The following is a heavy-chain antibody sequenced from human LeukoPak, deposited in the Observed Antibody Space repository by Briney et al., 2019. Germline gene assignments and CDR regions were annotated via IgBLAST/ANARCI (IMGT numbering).Heavy chain of an antibody. D-gene: IGHD6-6*01. CDR3: ARNSSSGFFDY. J-gene: IGHJ4*02. CDR2: MYNSVSI. Sequence: SETLSLTCVVSGYSIRNGDYWGWIRQSPGKGLEWIASMYNSVSIHYNPSLKSRVTILVDTSKNELSLKMRSVTAADTAVYYCARNSSSGFFDYWGQGTLATVSS. CDR1: GYSIRNGDY. V-gene: IGHV4-38-2*01.